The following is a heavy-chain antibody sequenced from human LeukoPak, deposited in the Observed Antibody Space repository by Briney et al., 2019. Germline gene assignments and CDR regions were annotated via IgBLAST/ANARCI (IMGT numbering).Heavy chain of an antibody. V-gene: IGHV1-18*04. CDR3: ARSNSGSYYPDAFDI. Sequence: ASVKVSCKASGYTFTGYYMHWVRQAPGQGLEWMGWISAYNGNTNYAQKLQGRVTMTTDTSTSTAYMELRSLRSDDTAVYYCARSNSGSYYPDAFDIWGQGTMVTVSS. CDR2: ISAYNGNT. J-gene: IGHJ3*02. D-gene: IGHD1-26*01. CDR1: GYTFTGYY.